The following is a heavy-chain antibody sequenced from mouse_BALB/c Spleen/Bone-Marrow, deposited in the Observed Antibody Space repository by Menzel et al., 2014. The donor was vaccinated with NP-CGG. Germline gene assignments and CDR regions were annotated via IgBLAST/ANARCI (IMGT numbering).Heavy chain of an antibody. J-gene: IGHJ2*01. V-gene: IGHV1-5*01. D-gene: IGHD3-1*01. Sequence: EVQLQQSGTVLARPGAAVKMSCKASGYTFSNYWMHWVKQRPGQGLEWIGTIYPGNSDTTYNQKFKGKATLTAVTSTSTACMELSSLTNEDSAVYYCTTLARNKFDYWGQGTTLTVSS. CDR3: TTLARNKFDY. CDR2: IYPGNSDT. CDR1: GYTFSNYW.